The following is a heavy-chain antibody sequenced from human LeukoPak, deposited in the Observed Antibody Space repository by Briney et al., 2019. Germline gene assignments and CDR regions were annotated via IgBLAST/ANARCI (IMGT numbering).Heavy chain of an antibody. V-gene: IGHV3-7*01. J-gene: IGHJ4*02. Sequence: GGSLRLSCAASGFTSGSYWMSWVRQAPGKGLEWVANIKQDGSEKYYVDSVKGRFTISRDNAKNSLYLQMNSLRAEDTAVYYCARDDDYGDFLDYWGQGTLVTVSS. CDR2: IKQDGSEK. D-gene: IGHD4-17*01. CDR1: GFTSGSYW. CDR3: ARDDDYGDFLDY.